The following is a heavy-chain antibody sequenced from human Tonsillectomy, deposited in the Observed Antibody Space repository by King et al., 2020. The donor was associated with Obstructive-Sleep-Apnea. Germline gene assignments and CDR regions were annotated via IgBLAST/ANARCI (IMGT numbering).Heavy chain of an antibody. D-gene: IGHD2-15*01. CDR1: GYTFTSYD. CDR2: MNPNSGNT. CDR3: ARRRGAGGSDY. Sequence: VQLVESGAEVKKPGASVKVSCKASGYTFTSYDIDWVRQATGQGLEWRGRMNPNSGNTGYVQKFQGRVTMTRNNSISTAYMVLSRLRSDDTAVYYCARRRGAGGSDYWGQGTLVTVSS. J-gene: IGHJ4*02. V-gene: IGHV1-8*01.